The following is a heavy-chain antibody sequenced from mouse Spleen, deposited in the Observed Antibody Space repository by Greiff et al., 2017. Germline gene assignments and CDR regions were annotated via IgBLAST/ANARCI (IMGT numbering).Heavy chain of an antibody. V-gene: IGHV1-19*01. J-gene: IGHJ4*01. CDR2: INPYNGGT. CDR3: ARHYGSSYGAMDY. Sequence: EVQLQESGPVLVKPGASVKMSCKASGYTFTDYYMNWVKQSHGKSLEWIGVINPYNGGTSYNQKFKGKATLTVDKSSSTAYMELNSLTSEDSAVYYCARHYGSSYGAMDYWGQGTSVTVSS. D-gene: IGHD1-1*01. CDR1: GYTFTDYY.